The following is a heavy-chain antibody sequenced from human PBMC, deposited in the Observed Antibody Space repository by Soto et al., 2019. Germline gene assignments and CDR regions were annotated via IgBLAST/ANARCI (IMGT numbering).Heavy chain of an antibody. CDR3: ARGLSSPSAAGV. D-gene: IGHD6-6*01. CDR2: VHDTGTT. J-gene: IGHJ4*02. V-gene: IGHV4-39*01. Sequence: QLQLQESGPGLVKPSETLSLTCAVSGGSVSSGGNYWGWIRRSPGKGLEWIGSVHDTGTTHYNPSLTSRVTITVATSKNQFSLNVNSVTAADTAVYYCARGLSSPSAAGVWGQGTLVTASS. CDR1: GGSVSSGGNY.